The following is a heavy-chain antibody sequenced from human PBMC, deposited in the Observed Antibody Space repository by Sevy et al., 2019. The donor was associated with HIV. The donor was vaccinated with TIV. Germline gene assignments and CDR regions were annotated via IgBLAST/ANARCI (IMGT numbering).Heavy chain of an antibody. Sequence: GGSLRLSCAASGFTVSGNYMTWVRQAPGEGLEWVSIIYSDGDTFYADSVKGRFTLSRDNSKNTVYLQINSLRADDTAVYYCARPYRSGWANAFDIWGQGTMVTVSS. CDR1: GFTVSGNY. V-gene: IGHV3-66*04. CDR3: ARPYRSGWANAFDI. D-gene: IGHD6-19*01. J-gene: IGHJ3*02. CDR2: IYSDGDT.